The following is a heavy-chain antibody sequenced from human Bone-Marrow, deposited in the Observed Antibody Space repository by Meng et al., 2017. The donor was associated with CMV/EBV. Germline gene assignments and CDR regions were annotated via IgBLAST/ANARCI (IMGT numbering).Heavy chain of an antibody. CDR3: ARNLDV. CDR1: GFTFSSYA. J-gene: IGHJ6*02. CDR2: IKQDGSEK. V-gene: IGHV3-7*01. Sequence: GESLKISCAASGFTFSSYAMHWVRQAPGKGLEWVANIKQDGSEKYYVDSVKGRFTISRDNAKSSLYLQMNSLRAEDTAVYYCARNLDVWGQGTTVTVSS.